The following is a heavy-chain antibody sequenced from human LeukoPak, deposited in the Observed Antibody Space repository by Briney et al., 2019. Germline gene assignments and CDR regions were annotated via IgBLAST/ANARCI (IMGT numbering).Heavy chain of an antibody. Sequence: SETLSLTCTVSGGPISSSSYYWGWIRQPPGKGLEWIGSIYYSGSTYYNPSLKSRVTISVDTSKDQFSLKLSSVTAADTAVYYCARERNLRRGTTRYWYFDLWGRGTLVTVSS. J-gene: IGHJ2*01. CDR2: IYYSGST. CDR1: GGPISSSSYY. D-gene: IGHD1-7*01. V-gene: IGHV4-39*07. CDR3: ARERNLRRGTTRYWYFDL.